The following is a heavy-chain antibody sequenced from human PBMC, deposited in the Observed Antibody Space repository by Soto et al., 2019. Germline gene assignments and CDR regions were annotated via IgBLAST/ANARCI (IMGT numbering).Heavy chain of an antibody. CDR1: GASLNIGPYT. CDR2: ISHLGAT. Sequence: QLQLQESGPGLVKPSETLSLTCTVSGASLNIGPYTWGWIRQSPERGLEWIATISHLGATYYNASLENRVAISLDTFKKQVSLKLTSVAAADTAVYYCVRLPTGWPNWVDPWGPGILVTVSS. CDR3: VRLPTGWPNWVDP. V-gene: IGHV4-39*01. D-gene: IGHD6-19*01. J-gene: IGHJ5*02.